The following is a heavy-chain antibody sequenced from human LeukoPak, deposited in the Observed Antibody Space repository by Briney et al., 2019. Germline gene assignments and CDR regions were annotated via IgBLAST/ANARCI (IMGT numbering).Heavy chain of an antibody. Sequence: PSETLSLTCTVSGYSISSGYYWGWIRQPPGKGLEWIGSIYHSGSTYYNPSLSSRVTISIDTSKNQFSLKLSSVTAADTAVYYCAKEVAARPAYYYYMDVWGKGTTVTVSS. CDR1: GYSISSGYY. D-gene: IGHD6-6*01. V-gene: IGHV4-38-2*02. CDR3: AKEVAARPAYYYYMDV. CDR2: IYHSGST. J-gene: IGHJ6*03.